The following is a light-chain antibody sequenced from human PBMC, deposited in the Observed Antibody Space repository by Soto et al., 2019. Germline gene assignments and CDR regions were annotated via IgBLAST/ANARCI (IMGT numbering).Light chain of an antibody. CDR1: QGISNY. J-gene: IGKJ4*01. CDR3: QKYNSAPPNT. CDR2: AAS. V-gene: IGKV1-27*01. Sequence: DIQMTQSPSSLSASVGDRVTITCRASQGISNYLAWYQQKPGKVPRLLIYAASTLQSGVPSRFSGSGSGTDFTLTISSLQPEDVATYYCQKYNSAPPNTFGGGTKVEIK.